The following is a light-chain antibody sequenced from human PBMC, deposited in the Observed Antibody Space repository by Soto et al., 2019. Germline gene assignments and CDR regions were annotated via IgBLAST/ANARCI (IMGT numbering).Light chain of an antibody. CDR1: NIGTES. J-gene: IGLJ1*01. CDR2: NDK. CDR3: QVWNSSSDHYV. Sequence: SYELTQLLSVSVAPGQTARITCGGYNIGTESVHWYQQKPGQAPVMVVYNDKDRPSGIPKRFSGSNSGNTATLTISSVEAGDEVDYYCQVWNSSSDHYVFGAGTKVTVL. V-gene: IGLV3-21*02.